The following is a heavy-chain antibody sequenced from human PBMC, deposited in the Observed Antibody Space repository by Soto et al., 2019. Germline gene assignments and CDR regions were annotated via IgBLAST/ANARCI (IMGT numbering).Heavy chain of an antibody. CDR1: GGSISSGGYP. D-gene: IGHD3-22*01. CDR3: ARQASGYYYGWFDP. CDR2: IYHSGST. Sequence: SETLSLTCAVSGGSISSGGYPWSWIRQPPGKGLEWIGYIYHSGSTYYNPSLKSRVTISVDRSKNQFSLKLSSVTAADTAVYYCARQASGYYYGWFDPWGQGTLVTVSS. V-gene: IGHV4-30-2*01. J-gene: IGHJ5*02.